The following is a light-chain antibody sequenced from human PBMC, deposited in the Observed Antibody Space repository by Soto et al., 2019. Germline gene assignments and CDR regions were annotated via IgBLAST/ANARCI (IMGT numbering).Light chain of an antibody. V-gene: IGKV3-20*01. CDR2: GAF. Sequence: ELVLTQSSGKLYLSPAERATLSRRSSQSVSSNKLAWYQQKPGQAPRLLIYGAFSRATGIPDRFSGSGSGTDFTLTISRLEPEDFAVYYCQQDGSSPLTFGQGTKVDIK. CDR1: QSVSSNK. J-gene: IGKJ1*01. CDR3: QQDGSSPLT.